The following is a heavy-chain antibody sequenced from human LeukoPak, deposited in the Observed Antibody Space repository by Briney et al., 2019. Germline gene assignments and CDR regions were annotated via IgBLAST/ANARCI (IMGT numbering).Heavy chain of an antibody. V-gene: IGHV3-74*01. CDR3: ARGLRYCIDGVCQNWFDP. Sequence: GGSLRLSCAASGFTFSSYWMHWVRQAPGKGLVWVSRINSVGSSTSYADSVKGRFTISRDSAKNTLYLQMNSLRAEDTAVYYCARGLRYCIDGVCQNWFDPWGQGTLVTVSS. D-gene: IGHD2-8*01. J-gene: IGHJ5*02. CDR2: INSVGSST. CDR1: GFTFSSYW.